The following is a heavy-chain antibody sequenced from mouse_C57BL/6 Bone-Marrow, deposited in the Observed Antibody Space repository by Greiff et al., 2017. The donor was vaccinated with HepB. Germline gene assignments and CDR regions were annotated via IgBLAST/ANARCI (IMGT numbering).Heavy chain of an antibody. CDR2: INPYNGGT. CDR3: AHYYGSSYKVDFDY. Sequence: VQLQQSGPVLVKPGASVKMSCKASGYTFTDYYMNWVKQSHGKSLEWIGVINPYNGGTSYNQKFKGKATLTVDKSSSTAYMELNSLTSEDSAVYYCAHYYGSSYKVDFDYWGQGTTLTVSS. J-gene: IGHJ2*01. D-gene: IGHD1-1*01. V-gene: IGHV1-19*01. CDR1: GYTFTDYY.